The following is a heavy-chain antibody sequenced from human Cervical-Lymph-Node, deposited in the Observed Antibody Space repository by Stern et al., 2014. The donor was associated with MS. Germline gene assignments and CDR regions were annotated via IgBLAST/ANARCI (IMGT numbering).Heavy chain of an antibody. V-gene: IGHV3-23*04. CDR2: ISGSGGST. CDR1: GFTFSSYA. D-gene: IGHD3-10*01. Sequence: EVQLVESGGGLVQPGGSLRLSCAASGFTFSSYAMSWVRQAPGKGLEWVSAISGSGGSTYYADSVKGRFTSSRDNSKNTLYLQMNSLRAEDTAVYYCAKASITMVRGVISWFDYWGQGTLVTVSS. J-gene: IGHJ4*02. CDR3: AKASITMVRGVISWFDY.